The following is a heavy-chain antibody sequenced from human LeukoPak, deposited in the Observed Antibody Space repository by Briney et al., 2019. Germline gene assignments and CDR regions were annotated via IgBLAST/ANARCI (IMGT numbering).Heavy chain of an antibody. D-gene: IGHD3-3*01. CDR2: VKQDGSDK. J-gene: IGHJ4*02. Sequence: PGGSLRLSCAASGFTFSGYWMSWVRQAPGKGLEWVANVKQDGSDKYYVDSVKGRFTISRDNAKNSLYLQMNSLRAEDTAVYYCGRETQFITYYDFWSGYYNAKYFDYWGQGTLVAVSS. CDR1: GFTFSGYW. CDR3: GRETQFITYYDFWSGYYNAKYFDY. V-gene: IGHV3-7*01.